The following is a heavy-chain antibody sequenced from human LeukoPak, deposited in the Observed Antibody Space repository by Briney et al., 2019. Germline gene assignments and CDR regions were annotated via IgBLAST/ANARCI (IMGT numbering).Heavy chain of an antibody. J-gene: IGHJ6*02. CDR2: IYYSGST. Sequence: PSETLSLTCTVSGGSMRDYSWSWIRQAPGKGLEWIGYIYYSGSTYYNPSLKSRVTISVDTSKNQFSLKLSSVTAADTAVYYCARDYYYGMDVWGQGTTVTVSS. CDR3: ARDYYYGMDV. V-gene: IGHV4-59*12. CDR1: GGSMRDYS.